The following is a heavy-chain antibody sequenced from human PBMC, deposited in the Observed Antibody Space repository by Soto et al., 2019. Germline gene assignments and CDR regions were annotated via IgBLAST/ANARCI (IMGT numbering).Heavy chain of an antibody. CDR1: GFTFITYA. J-gene: IGHJ4*02. V-gene: IGHV3-23*01. CDR2: ISGSGGST. Sequence: PGGSLRLSCAASGFTFITYARSWVRQAPGKGLEWVSIISGSGGSTYYPDSVKGRFTISRDNSKNTLYLQMNSLRADDTAVYYCAKLPAAQSYFDFWGQGTLVTVSS. CDR3: AKLPAAQSYFDF. D-gene: IGHD2-2*01.